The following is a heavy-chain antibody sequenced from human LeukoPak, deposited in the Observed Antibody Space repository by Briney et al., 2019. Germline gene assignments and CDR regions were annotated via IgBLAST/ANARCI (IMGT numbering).Heavy chain of an antibody. V-gene: IGHV4-39*07. Sequence: SETLSLTCPVSGDSISSRTNYWGWIRQPPGKGLEWIGCIYYNGNTFYNPSLRSRVTISLDTSKNQFSLKLTSVTAADTAVYYCGRVRKSDTAIDYWGQGTLVTVSS. CDR3: GRVRKSDTAIDY. D-gene: IGHD3-22*01. J-gene: IGHJ4*02. CDR2: IYYNGNT. CDR1: GDSISSRTNY.